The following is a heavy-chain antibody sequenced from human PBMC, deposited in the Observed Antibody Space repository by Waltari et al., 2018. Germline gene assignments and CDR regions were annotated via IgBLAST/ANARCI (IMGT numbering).Heavy chain of an antibody. CDR3: ARESFYIWGSYRQHFDY. V-gene: IGHV4-59*01. CDR1: GGSISSYY. Sequence: QVQLQESGPGLVKPSETLSLTCTVSGGSISSYYWSWIRQPPGKGLEWIGYIYYSGSTNYNPSLKSRVTISVDTSKNQFSLKLSSVTAADTAVYYCARESFYIWGSYRQHFDYWGQGTLVTVSS. J-gene: IGHJ4*02. D-gene: IGHD3-16*02. CDR2: IYYSGST.